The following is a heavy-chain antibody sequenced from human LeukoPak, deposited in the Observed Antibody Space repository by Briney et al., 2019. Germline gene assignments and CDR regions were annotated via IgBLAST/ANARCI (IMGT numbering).Heavy chain of an antibody. V-gene: IGHV3-23*01. D-gene: IGHD4-11*01. CDR2: ISGSGGST. J-gene: IGHJ4*02. CDR3: AKGVTRFSGGDY. Sequence: GGSLRLSCAASGFTFSSYAMSWVRQAPGKGLEWVSAISGSGGSTYYADSVKGRFTISRDTSKHSLYLQMNSLRAVATAVYYCAKGVTRFSGGDYWGQGTLVTVSS. CDR1: GFTFSSYA.